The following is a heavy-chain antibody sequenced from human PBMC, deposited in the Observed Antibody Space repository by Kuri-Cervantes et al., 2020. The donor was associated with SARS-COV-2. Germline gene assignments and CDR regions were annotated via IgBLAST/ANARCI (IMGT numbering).Heavy chain of an antibody. J-gene: IGHJ6*03. Sequence: GGSLRLSCAASGVTVSSYSMNWVRQAPGKGLEWVSYISSSSSTIYYADSVKGRFTISRDNAKNSLYLQMNSLRAEDTAVYYCSRTYDSSGSLYYYYYMDVWGKGTTVTVSS. CDR1: GVTVSSYS. CDR3: SRTYDSSGSLYYYYYMDV. CDR2: ISSSSSTI. V-gene: IGHV3-48*01. D-gene: IGHD3-22*01.